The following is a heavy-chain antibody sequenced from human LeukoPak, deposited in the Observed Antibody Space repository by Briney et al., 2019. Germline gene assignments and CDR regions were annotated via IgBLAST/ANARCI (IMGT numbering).Heavy chain of an antibody. CDR3: ARGYYYDSSGYYPRHDY. CDR1: GGTFSSYA. V-gene: IGHV1-8*02. CDR2: MNPNSGNT. J-gene: IGHJ4*02. Sequence: ASVTVSCTASGGTFSSYAISWVRQATGQGLEWMGWMNPNSGNTGYAQKFQGRVTMTRNTSISTAYMELSSLRSEDTAVYYCARGYYYDSSGYYPRHDYWGQGTLVTVSS. D-gene: IGHD3-22*01.